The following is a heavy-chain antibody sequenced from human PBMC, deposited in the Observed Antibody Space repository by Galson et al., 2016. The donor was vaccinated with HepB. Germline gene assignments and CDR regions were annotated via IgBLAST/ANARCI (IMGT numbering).Heavy chain of an antibody. CDR2: ISGSGGNS. V-gene: IGHV3-23*01. CDR3: AKDYYDSSGYRSYWYFDL. J-gene: IGHJ2*01. Sequence: SLRLSCAASGFTFSSYAMSWVRQAPGKGLEWVSAISGSGGNSYYADFVKGRFTISRDNSKNTLYVQMHSLRAEDTAVYYCAKDYYDSSGYRSYWYFDLWGRGTLVTVSS. CDR1: GFTFSSYA. D-gene: IGHD3-22*01.